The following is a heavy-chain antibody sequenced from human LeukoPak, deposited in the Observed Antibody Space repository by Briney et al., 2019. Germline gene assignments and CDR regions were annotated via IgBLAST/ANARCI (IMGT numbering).Heavy chain of an antibody. D-gene: IGHD3-10*01. CDR2: INSNSNYM. J-gene: IGHJ3*02. CDR1: GYIFSYYS. Sequence: GGSLRLSCAASGYIFSYYSMNWVRQAPGKGLELVSSINSNSNYMSYADSVKGRFTISRDNAKNSLYLQMTSLRAEDTAVYYCARSEFEAFDMWGQGTMVTVSS. V-gene: IGHV3-21*01. CDR3: ARSEFEAFDM.